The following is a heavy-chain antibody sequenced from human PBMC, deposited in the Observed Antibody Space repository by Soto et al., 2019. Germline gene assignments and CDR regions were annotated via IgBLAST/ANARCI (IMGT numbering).Heavy chain of an antibody. CDR3: VREMSGAFDY. CDR2: IKSKTDGGTI. V-gene: IGHV3-15*07. J-gene: IGHJ4*02. CDR1: GFTFSNAW. Sequence: GGSLRLSCAASGFTFSNAWMNWVRQAPGKGLEWVGLIKSKTDGGTIDYAAPVKGRFTILRDDLRNTVYLQMNSLKAEDTALYYCVREMSGAFDYWGQGAPVTVSS. D-gene: IGHD3-10*01.